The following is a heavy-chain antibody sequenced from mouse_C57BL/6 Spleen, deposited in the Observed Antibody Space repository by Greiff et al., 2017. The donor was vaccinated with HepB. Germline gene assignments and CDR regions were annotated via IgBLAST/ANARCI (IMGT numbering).Heavy chain of an antibody. V-gene: IGHV14-4*01. J-gene: IGHJ3*01. D-gene: IGHD1-1*01. CDR3: TTGITTVV. CDR2: IDPENGDT. Sequence: SGAELVRPGASVKLSCTASGFNIKDDYMHWVKQRPEQGLEWIGWIDPENGDTEYASKFQGKATITADTSSNTAYLQLSSLTSEDTAVYYCTTGITTVVWGQGTLVTVSA. CDR1: GFNIKDDY.